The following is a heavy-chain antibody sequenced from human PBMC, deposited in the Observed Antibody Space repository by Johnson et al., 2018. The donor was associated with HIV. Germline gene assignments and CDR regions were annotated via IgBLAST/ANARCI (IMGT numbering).Heavy chain of an antibody. CDR1: GFTFSSYD. CDR3: AKDSKWLRSEGVGAFDI. Sequence: VQVVESGGGLVQPGGSLRLSCAASGFTFSSYDMHWVRQVTGKGLEWFSLISWDGGSTYYADSVKGRFTISRDNSKNSLYLQMNSLRAEDTALYYCAKDSKWLRSEGVGAFDIWGQGTMVTVSS. V-gene: IGHV3-43D*03. J-gene: IGHJ3*02. D-gene: IGHD5-12*01. CDR2: ISWDGGST.